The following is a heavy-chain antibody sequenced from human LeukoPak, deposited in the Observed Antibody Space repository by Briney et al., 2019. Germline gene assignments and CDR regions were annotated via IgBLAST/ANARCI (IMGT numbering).Heavy chain of an antibody. D-gene: IGHD6-19*01. CDR3: ARYIAVTAFDI. CDR1: GGSISSGDYS. Sequence: SQTLSPTCAVSGGSISSGDYSWSWIRQPPGKGLEWIGYIYHSGSTYYNPSLKSRVTISVDRSKNQFSLKVSSMTAADTAVYYCARYIAVTAFDIWGPETMVTVSS. CDR2: IYHSGST. V-gene: IGHV4-30-2*01. J-gene: IGHJ3*02.